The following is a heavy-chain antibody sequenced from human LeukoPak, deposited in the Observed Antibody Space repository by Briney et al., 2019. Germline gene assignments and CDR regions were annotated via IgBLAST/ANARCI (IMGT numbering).Heavy chain of an antibody. Sequence: SETLSLTCTVSGGSISTDGYYWSWLRQTAGKGLEWIGRIYTSGSADYNPSLKSRVIISLDTSKNQFSLILSSVTAADTAVYFCARETPHFDLSGNSYYMDVWGEGTTVTVSS. D-gene: IGHD2-15*01. V-gene: IGHV4-61*02. CDR2: IYTSGSA. J-gene: IGHJ6*03. CDR3: ARETPHFDLSGNSYYMDV. CDR1: GGSISTDGYY.